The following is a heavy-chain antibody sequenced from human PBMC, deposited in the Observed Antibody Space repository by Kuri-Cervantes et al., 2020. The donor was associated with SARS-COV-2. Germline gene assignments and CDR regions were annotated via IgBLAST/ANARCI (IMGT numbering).Heavy chain of an antibody. V-gene: IGHV1-69*06. Sequence: SVKVSCKASGGTFSSYAISWVRQAPGQGLEWMGGIIPIFGTANYAQKFQGRVTITADKSTSTAYMELSSLRSEDTAVYYCARSGYCTSGVCYDGWFGPWGQGTLVTVSS. CDR1: GGTFSSYA. CDR2: IIPIFGTA. CDR3: ARSGYCTSGVCYDGWFGP. D-gene: IGHD2-8*01. J-gene: IGHJ5*02.